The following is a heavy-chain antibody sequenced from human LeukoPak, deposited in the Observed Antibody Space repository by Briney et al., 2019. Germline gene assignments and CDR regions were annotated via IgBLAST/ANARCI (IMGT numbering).Heavy chain of an antibody. CDR3: ARGLNKVYDSSGLGL. V-gene: IGHV4-59*12. D-gene: IGHD3-22*01. CDR2: IYYSGST. J-gene: IGHJ4*02. CDR1: GGSISSYY. Sequence: LETLSLTCTVSGGSISSYYWSWIRQPPGKGLEWIGYIYYSGSTNYNPSLKSRVTISVDTSKNQFSLKLSSVTAADTAVYYCARGLNKVYDSSGLGLWGQGTLVTVSS.